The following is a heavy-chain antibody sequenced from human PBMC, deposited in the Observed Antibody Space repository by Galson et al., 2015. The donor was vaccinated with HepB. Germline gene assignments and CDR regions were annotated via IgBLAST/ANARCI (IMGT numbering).Heavy chain of an antibody. CDR2: IYSGGHT. D-gene: IGHD1-26*01. J-gene: IGHJ4*02. CDR1: GFTVSDSY. V-gene: IGHV3-66*04. CDR3: ARHSGSFYTHIEY. Sequence: SLRLSCAASGFTVSDSYISWVRQAPGKGLEWVSVIYSGGHTYYADSVKGRFSISRDNSKNTLSLQMDDLRVEDTAVYYCARHSGSFYTHIEYWGQGALVTVSS.